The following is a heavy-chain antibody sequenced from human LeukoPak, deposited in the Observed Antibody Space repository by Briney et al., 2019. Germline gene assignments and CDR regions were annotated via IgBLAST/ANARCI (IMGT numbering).Heavy chain of an antibody. Sequence: GGSLRLSCAASGFTFSSYSMNWVRQAPGKGLGWVSYISSSSSTIYYADSVKGRFTISRDNAKNSLYLQMNSLRAEDTAVYYCARDSTIFGVKMMDYWGQGTLVTVSS. V-gene: IGHV3-48*01. CDR3: ARDSTIFGVKMMDY. D-gene: IGHD3-3*01. CDR2: ISSSSSTI. CDR1: GFTFSSYS. J-gene: IGHJ4*02.